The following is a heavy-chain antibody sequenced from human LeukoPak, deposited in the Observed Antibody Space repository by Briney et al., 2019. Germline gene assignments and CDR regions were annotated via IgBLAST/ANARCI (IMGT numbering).Heavy chain of an antibody. D-gene: IGHD5-24*01. CDR1: GFLFNKYW. CDR3: GRLRSLDQ. V-gene: IGHV3-7*01. Sequence: GGSLRLSCAASGFLFNKYWMTWVRQAPGKGLEWVANIKEDDSEIYYVDSVKGRFTTSRDNAKKSLYLHMSSLRVEDTAVYFCGRLRSLDQWGQGTLVTVSS. J-gene: IGHJ4*02. CDR2: IKEDDSEI.